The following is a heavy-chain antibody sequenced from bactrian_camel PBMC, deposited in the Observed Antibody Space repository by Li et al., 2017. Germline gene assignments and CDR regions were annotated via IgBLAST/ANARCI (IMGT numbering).Heavy chain of an antibody. V-gene: IGHV3S40*01. Sequence: QLVESGGGSVQPGESLRLSCAASGFTFSNYAMIWVRQAPGKGLEWVSSIYSGGGSTYYADSVKGRFTVSRDNDENAVYLQMNSLKPDDTGVYYCVAFKFVYTDYGCDGGNFDYWGQGTQVTVS. J-gene: IGHJ4*01. D-gene: IGHD5*01. CDR3: VAFKFVYTDYGCDGGNFDY. CDR1: GFTFSNYA. CDR2: IYSGGGST.